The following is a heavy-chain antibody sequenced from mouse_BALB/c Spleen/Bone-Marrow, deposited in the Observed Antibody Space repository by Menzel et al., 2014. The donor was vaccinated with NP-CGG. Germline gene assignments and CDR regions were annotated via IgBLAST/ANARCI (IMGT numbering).Heavy chain of an antibody. J-gene: IGHJ2*01. CDR1: GFNFSDYG. D-gene: IGHD2-2*01. CDR2: ISNLAYSI. V-gene: IGHV5-15*02. Sequence: EVKVVESGGGVVQPGGSRKLSCAASGFNFSDYGMARVRLAPGKGPEWVAFISNLAYSIYYADTVTGRFTISRENAKNTLYLEMSSLRFEDTAMYYCTRDRGYDGGYYFDYWGQGTTLTVSS. CDR3: TRDRGYDGGYYFDY.